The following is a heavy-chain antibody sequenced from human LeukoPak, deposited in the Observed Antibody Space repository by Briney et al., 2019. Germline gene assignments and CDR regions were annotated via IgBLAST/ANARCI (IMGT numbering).Heavy chain of an antibody. J-gene: IGHJ4*02. D-gene: IGHD6-19*01. CDR2: IDSDGSST. Sequence: PGGSLRLSCAASGFTFDDFAMHWVRQGPGKGLVWVSRIDSDGSSTNYADSVKGRFTISRDNVKNTLYLQMNSLTAEDTAVYYCARDAVNWGQGTLVTVSS. CDR1: GFTFDDFA. V-gene: IGHV3-74*01. CDR3: ARDAVN.